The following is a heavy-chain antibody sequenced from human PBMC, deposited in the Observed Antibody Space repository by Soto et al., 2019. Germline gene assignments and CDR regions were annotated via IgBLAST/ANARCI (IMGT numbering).Heavy chain of an antibody. V-gene: IGHV1-2*04. D-gene: IGHD3-10*01. CDR3: ARGGEAVCMAFHF. CDR1: GYTFIGYY. Sequence: QVQLVQSGAEVKKPGASVRVSCKASGYTFIGYYIHWVRQAPGQGLEWMGWINPNTGDTKYAQKFQGWVTMTRDTSITTAYMEMIRLKSDDTAVYYCARGGEAVCMAFHFWGQGTMVAVS. CDR2: INPNTGDT. J-gene: IGHJ3*01.